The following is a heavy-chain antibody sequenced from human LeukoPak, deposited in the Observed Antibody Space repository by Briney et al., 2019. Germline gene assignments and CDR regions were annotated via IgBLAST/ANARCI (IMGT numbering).Heavy chain of an antibody. V-gene: IGHV4-38-2*02. D-gene: IGHD3-22*01. Sequence: SETLSLTCTVSDYSISSGYYWGWIRQPPGKGLEWIGSIYYSGSTYYNPSLKSRVTISVDTSKNQFSLKLSSVTAADTAVYYCAREAVYYDSSGPFDYWGQGTLVAVSS. CDR3: AREAVYYDSSGPFDY. CDR2: IYYSGST. CDR1: DYSISSGYY. J-gene: IGHJ4*02.